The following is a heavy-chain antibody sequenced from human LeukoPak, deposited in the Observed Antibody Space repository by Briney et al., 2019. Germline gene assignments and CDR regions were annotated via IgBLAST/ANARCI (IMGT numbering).Heavy chain of an antibody. CDR3: ARVTGYIVEDYFDY. CDR1: GGSIRSYY. J-gene: IGHJ4*02. D-gene: IGHD3-22*01. V-gene: IGHV4-59*01. CDR2: IFYSGGA. Sequence: PSETLSLTCTVSGGSIRSYYWSWIRQPPGKGLEWIGYIFYSGGANYNPSLKSRVTISVDTSKNQFSLRLSSVTAADTAVYYCARVTGYIVEDYFDYWGQGTLVTVSS.